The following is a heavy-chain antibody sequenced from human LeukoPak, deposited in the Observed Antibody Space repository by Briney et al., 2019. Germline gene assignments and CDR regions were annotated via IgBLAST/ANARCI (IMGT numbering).Heavy chain of an antibody. CDR2: IKTDVTST. CDR3: TNIRPFY. V-gene: IGHV3-74*01. J-gene: IGHJ4*02. Sequence: PGGSLRLSCAVSGFTFSDYRMLWVRHAPGKGLVWVSRIKTDVTSTDYADSVKGRFTISRDNAKNTLYLQMDSLRADDTAVYYCTNIRPFYWVRGTLVTVSS. CDR1: GFTFSDYR.